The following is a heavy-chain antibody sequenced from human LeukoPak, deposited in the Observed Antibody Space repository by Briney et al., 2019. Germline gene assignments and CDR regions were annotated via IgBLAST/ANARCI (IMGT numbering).Heavy chain of an antibody. J-gene: IGHJ6*03. CDR1: GFTFSSYE. V-gene: IGHV3-7*01. Sequence: GGSLRLSCAASGFTFSSYEMNWVRQAPGKGLEWVANIKQDGSEKYYVDSVKGRFTISRDNAKNSLYLQMNSLRAEDTAVYYCARPAGNYQYYYYYMDVWGKGTTVTVSS. D-gene: IGHD1-7*01. CDR2: IKQDGSEK. CDR3: ARPAGNYQYYYYYMDV.